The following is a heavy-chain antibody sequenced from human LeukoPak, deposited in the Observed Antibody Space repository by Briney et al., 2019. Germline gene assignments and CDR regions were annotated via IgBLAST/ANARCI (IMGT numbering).Heavy chain of an antibody. D-gene: IGHD6-19*01. CDR3: AKDSGPYSSGWPGGMDV. Sequence: PGRSLRLSCAASGFTFSSYGMHWVRQAPGKGLEWVAVISYDGSNKYYADSVKGRFTISRDNSKNTLYLQMNSLRAEDTAVYYCAKDSGPYSSGWPGGMDVWGQGTTVTVSS. J-gene: IGHJ6*02. CDR1: GFTFSSYG. V-gene: IGHV3-30*18. CDR2: ISYDGSNK.